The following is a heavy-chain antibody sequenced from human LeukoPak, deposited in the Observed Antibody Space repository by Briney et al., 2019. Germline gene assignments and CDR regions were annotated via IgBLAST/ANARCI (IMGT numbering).Heavy chain of an antibody. Sequence: ESLKTPCKGPGYLFPNYLIAWVRQIPGEGLDWMGIIYSGDYDVRYSPSFQGQVTSSVDRSISTAYLQWSSLKASDSAMYYGARGDCYGSCSAYNHFDYWGQGTLVTVSS. J-gene: IGHJ4*02. V-gene: IGHV5-51*01. D-gene: IGHD3-10*01. CDR2: IYSGDYDV. CDR3: ARGDCYGSCSAYNHFDY. CDR1: GYLFPNYL.